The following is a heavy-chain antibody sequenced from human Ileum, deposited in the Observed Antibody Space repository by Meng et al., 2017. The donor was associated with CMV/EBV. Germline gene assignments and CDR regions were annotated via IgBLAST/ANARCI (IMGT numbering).Heavy chain of an antibody. CDR2: VYYSGTT. CDR1: GDSINNPSYY. Sequence: HPQLRESCPALVKPSETLSLACTVSGDSINNPSYYWGWVRQPPGKGLEWIGSVYYSGTTYYNPSLKSRVNMSIDTSKNRFSLKLSSATTADTAVYYCARNVGFYSSQIAYWGQGALVTVSS. D-gene: IGHD3-3*01. J-gene: IGHJ4*02. CDR3: ARNVGFYSSQIAY. V-gene: IGHV4-39*07.